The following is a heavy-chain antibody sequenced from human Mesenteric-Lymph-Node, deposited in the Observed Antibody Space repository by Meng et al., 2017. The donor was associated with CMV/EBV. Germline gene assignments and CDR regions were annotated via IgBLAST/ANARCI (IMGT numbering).Heavy chain of an antibody. CDR2: ISVSTRTI. J-gene: IGHJ4*02. D-gene: IGHD3-16*01. CDR3: ARINYGAFDY. CDR1: GFTFSSYS. Sequence: GGSLRLSCAASGFTFSSYSMNWVRQAPGKGLEWVSYISVSTRTIYYADSVRGRFTISRDNAKNSLYLQMDSLRAEDTAVYYCARINYGAFDYWGQGNLVTVSS. V-gene: IGHV3-48*04.